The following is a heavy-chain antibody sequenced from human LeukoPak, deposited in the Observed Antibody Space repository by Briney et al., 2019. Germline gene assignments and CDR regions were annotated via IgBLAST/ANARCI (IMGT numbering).Heavy chain of an antibody. D-gene: IGHD2-2*01. J-gene: IGHJ5*02. Sequence: HPGGSLRLSCAASGFTFSGYWMHWVRQAPGKGPVWVSRINSDGSSTSYADSVKGRFTISRDNAKNTLFLQMNSLRAEDTAVYYCVRPSSSTNTWGQGSLVSVSS. V-gene: IGHV3-74*01. CDR1: GFTFSGYW. CDR3: VRPSSSTNT. CDR2: INSDGSST.